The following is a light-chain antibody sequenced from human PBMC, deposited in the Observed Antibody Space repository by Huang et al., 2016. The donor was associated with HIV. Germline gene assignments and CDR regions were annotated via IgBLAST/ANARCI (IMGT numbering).Light chain of an antibody. CDR3: MQGTHWPPYT. J-gene: IGKJ2*01. CDR2: NVF. Sequence: DVVLNQSPLSLPVTLGQSASISCRSSQSLEYSDGNTYLSWFHQRPGQSPRRLIYNVFKRDSGVPDRFSGSGSGTDFTLKISRVEAEDVGIYYCMQGTHWPPYTIGQGTKLEI. CDR1: QSLEYSDGNTY. V-gene: IGKV2-30*01.